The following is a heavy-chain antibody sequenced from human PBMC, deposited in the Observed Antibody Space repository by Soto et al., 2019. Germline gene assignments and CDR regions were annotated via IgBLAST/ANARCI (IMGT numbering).Heavy chain of an antibody. CDR2: MSGSDGRT. Sequence: PGGSLRLSCAASGFTFSSYAMTWVRQAPGKGLEWVSAMSGSDGRTYYADSVKGRFTISRDKSKNMVYLQISSLRAEDTAVYYCTKHLRDGYGGGAFDLWGRGTLVTVSS. D-gene: IGHD5-12*01. CDR3: TKHLRDGYGGGAFDL. V-gene: IGHV3-23*01. CDR1: GFTFSSYA. J-gene: IGHJ2*01.